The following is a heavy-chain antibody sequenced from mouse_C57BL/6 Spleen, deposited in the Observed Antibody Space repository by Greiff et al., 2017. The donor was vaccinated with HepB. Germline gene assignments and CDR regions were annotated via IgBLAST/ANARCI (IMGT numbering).Heavy chain of an antibody. CDR1: GYSITSGYG. Sequence: VQLKESGPGLVKPSQSLSLTCTVTGYSITSGYGWNWIRQFPGNKLEWMGYISYSGSTNYNPYLKSRISITRDTSKNPFFLQLNSVTTEDTATYYCARTARIKYWGQGTTLTVSS. CDR2: ISYSGST. V-gene: IGHV3-2*02. J-gene: IGHJ2*01. CDR3: ARTARIKY. D-gene: IGHD1-2*01.